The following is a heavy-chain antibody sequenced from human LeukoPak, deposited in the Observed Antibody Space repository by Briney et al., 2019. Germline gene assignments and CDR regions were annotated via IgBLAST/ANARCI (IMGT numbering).Heavy chain of an antibody. CDR1: GFTFSSHA. CDR2: IWSDGSNK. J-gene: IGHJ4*02. V-gene: IGHV3-33*06. CDR3: AKDMTGNYDH. Sequence: GGSLRLSCAASGFTFSSHAMHWVRQAPGKGLEWVAVIWSDGSNKYYADSVKGRFTISRDNSKNTLYLQMDSLRAEDTAVYYCAKDMTGNYDHWGQGTLVSVSS. D-gene: IGHD3-16*01.